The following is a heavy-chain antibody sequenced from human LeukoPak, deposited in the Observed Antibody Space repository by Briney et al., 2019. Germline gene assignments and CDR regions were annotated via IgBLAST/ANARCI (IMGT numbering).Heavy chain of an antibody. CDR1: GLSFSGYY. Sequence: SETLSLTCAVYGLSFSGYYLSWIRQPPGKGLEWVGEINHSGGTNYNPALKSRVTISVDTSKNQFSLSLSYETAADTPVYCLARGRRITIFVVGKYYFDYWGQGTLVTVSS. V-gene: IGHV4-34*01. D-gene: IGHD3-3*01. CDR3: ARGRRITIFVVGKYYFDY. CDR2: INHSGGT. J-gene: IGHJ4*02.